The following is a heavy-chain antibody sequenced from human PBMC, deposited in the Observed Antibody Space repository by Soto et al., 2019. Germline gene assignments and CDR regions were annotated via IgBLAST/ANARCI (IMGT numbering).Heavy chain of an antibody. CDR2: IIPILGIA. Sequence: ASVKVSCKASGGTFSSYTISWVRQAPGQGLEWMGRIIPILGIANYAQKFQGRVTITADKSTSTAYMELSSLRSEDTAVYYCATTTADYYDSSGYYALWGQGTMVTVSS. D-gene: IGHD3-22*01. J-gene: IGHJ3*01. V-gene: IGHV1-69*02. CDR3: ATTTADYYDSSGYYAL. CDR1: GGTFSSYT.